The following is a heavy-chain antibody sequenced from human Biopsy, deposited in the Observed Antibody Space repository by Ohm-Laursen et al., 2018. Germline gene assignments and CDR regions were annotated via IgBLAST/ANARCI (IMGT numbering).Heavy chain of an antibody. V-gene: IGHV1-2*02. D-gene: IGHD3-3*01. Sequence: SVKVSCKPSGYTFTGQYSHWVRLVPGQGLEWMGWINPHSGTTKFAQDFQGRDTITRDTSITTAYMELRRLRPDDTAVYYCAKGQDLRGGAEYFQHWGQGTLVTVSS. J-gene: IGHJ1*01. CDR1: GYTFTGQY. CDR3: AKGQDLRGGAEYFQH. CDR2: INPHSGTT.